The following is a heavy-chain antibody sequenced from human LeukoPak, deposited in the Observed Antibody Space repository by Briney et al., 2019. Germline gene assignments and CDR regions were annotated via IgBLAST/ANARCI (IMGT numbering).Heavy chain of an antibody. CDR1: GFTFSSYG. V-gene: IGHV3-23*01. CDR2: TSGSGGST. D-gene: IGHD1-20*01. Sequence: PGGSLRLSCAASGFTFSSYGMSWVRQAPGKGLEWVSATSGSGGSTYYADFVKGRFTISRDNSKNTLYLQMDSLRAEDTAVYYCAKEAPNWNDRYYYMDVWGKGTTVTISS. CDR3: AKEAPNWNDRYYYMDV. J-gene: IGHJ6*03.